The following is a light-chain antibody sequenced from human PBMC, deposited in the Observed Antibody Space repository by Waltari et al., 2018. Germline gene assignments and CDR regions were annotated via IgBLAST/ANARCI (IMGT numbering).Light chain of an antibody. Sequence: DIQMTQSPSSLSASVGDRVTITCRASQSISSYLNWYQQKPGKAPKLLIYATSTLQSGVPSRFSGSGSGRAFTLIISSLQPEDFASYYCQESYSNTRTFGQGTKVEIK. CDR2: ATS. CDR1: QSISSY. V-gene: IGKV1-39*01. J-gene: IGKJ1*01. CDR3: QESYSNTRT.